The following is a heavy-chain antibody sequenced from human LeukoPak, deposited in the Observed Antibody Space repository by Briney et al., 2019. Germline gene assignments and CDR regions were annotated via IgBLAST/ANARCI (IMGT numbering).Heavy chain of an antibody. Sequence: KSSETLSLTCAVYGGSFSGYYWSWIRQPPGKGLEWIGEINHSGSTNYNPSLKSRVTISVDTSKNQFSLKLSSVTAADTAVYYCARGLPSSSWGSRNWFDPWGQGTLVTVSS. J-gene: IGHJ5*02. CDR2: INHSGST. D-gene: IGHD6-6*01. CDR1: GGSFSGYY. V-gene: IGHV4-34*01. CDR3: ARGLPSSSWGSRNWFDP.